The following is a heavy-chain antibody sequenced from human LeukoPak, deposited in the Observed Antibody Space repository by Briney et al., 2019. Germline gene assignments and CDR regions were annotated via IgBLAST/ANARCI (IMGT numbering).Heavy chain of an antibody. J-gene: IGHJ4*02. CDR1: GGTFSSYA. D-gene: IGHD3-22*01. CDR2: IIPILDTP. Sequence: SVKVSCKASGGTFSSYAISWVRQAPGQGLEWMGRIIPILDTPNHAQKFQGRVTITADKSTSTAYMELSSLRSEDTAVYYCARDLTSYYYDNNGAFDFWGQGTLVTVSS. V-gene: IGHV1-69*04. CDR3: ARDLTSYYYDNNGAFDF.